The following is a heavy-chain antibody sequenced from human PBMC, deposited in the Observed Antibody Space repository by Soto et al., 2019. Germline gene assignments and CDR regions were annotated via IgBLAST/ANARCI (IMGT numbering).Heavy chain of an antibody. CDR3: ARIHVDTITARDY. D-gene: IGHD5-12*01. CDR1: GFTFDAYG. CDR2: VWSDGNLK. J-gene: IGHJ4*02. Sequence: QVQMVESGGGVVQPGGSLRLSCAASGFTFDAYGFHWVRQAPGKGLEWVAVVWSDGNLKYYADSVKGPFSRDSSKSALTLPMNRLRADETGVYYCARIHVDTITARDYWGQGPLVPVSS. V-gene: IGHV3-33*01.